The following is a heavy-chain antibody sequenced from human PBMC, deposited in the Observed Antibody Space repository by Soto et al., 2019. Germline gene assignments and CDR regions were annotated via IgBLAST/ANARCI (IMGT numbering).Heavy chain of an antibody. D-gene: IGHD3-22*01. Sequence: GGSLRLSCTASGFTFGDYAMSWVRQAPGKGLEWVGFIRSKAYGGTTEYAASVKGRFTISRDDSKSIAYLQMNSLKTEDTAVYYCTRGAMYYYDSSGSWDYWGQGTLVTVSS. J-gene: IGHJ4*02. CDR3: TRGAMYYYDSSGSWDY. CDR2: IRSKAYGGTT. V-gene: IGHV3-49*04. CDR1: GFTFGDYA.